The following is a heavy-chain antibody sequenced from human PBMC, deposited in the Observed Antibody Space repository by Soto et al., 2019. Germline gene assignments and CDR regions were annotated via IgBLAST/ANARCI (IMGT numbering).Heavy chain of an antibody. V-gene: IGHV5-51*01. CDR1: GYTFTSYW. CDR3: ARPIYYYDSSGYSH. J-gene: IGHJ1*01. D-gene: IGHD3-22*01. CDR2: IYPGDSDT. Sequence: KVSCKASGYTFTSYWIGWVRQTPGKGLEWMGIIYPGDSDTRYSPSFQGQVTISADKSISTAYLQWSSLKASDTAMYYCARPIYYYDSSGYSHWGQGTLVTVSS.